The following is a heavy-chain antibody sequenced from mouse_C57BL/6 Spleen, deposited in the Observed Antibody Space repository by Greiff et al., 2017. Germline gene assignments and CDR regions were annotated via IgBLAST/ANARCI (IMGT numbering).Heavy chain of an antibody. CDR3: ARDYDYDAGFAY. CDR1: GFTFSSYA. Sequence: EVHLVESGGGLVKPGGSLKLSCAASGFTFSSYAMSWVRQTPEKRLEWVATISDGGSYTYYPDNVKGRFTISRDNAKNNLYLQMSHLKSEDTAMYYCARDYDYDAGFAYWGQGTLVTVSA. CDR2: ISDGGSYT. V-gene: IGHV5-4*01. D-gene: IGHD2-4*01. J-gene: IGHJ3*01.